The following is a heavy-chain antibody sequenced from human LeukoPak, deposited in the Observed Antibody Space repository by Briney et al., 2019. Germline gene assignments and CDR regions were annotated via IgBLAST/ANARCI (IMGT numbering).Heavy chain of an antibody. CDR2: MSSDSSFI. CDR1: GFTFRSYA. CDR3: LGAFDF. V-gene: IGHV3-48*01. Sequence: GGSLRLSCVASGFTFRSYAMNWVRQAPGKGLEWVSYMSSDSSFIDYADSVKGRFTISRDNAQNLLYLQMNSLRVEDTAVYYCLGAFDFWGQGTMVTVSS. J-gene: IGHJ3*01.